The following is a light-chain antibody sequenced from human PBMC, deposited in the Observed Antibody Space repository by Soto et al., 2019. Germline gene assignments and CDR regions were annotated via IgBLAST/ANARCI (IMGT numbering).Light chain of an antibody. CDR3: QQYNNWSSIT. CDR1: QYISNN. CDR2: GAS. V-gene: IGKV3-15*01. Sequence: EIAMTQSPATLSVSLGERATLSCRASQYISNNLAWYQQRPGQAPSLLIYGASTRATGVPARFSGSGSGTDFLLSISGLQSADSAVYYCQQYNNWSSITFGQGTRLEIK. J-gene: IGKJ5*01.